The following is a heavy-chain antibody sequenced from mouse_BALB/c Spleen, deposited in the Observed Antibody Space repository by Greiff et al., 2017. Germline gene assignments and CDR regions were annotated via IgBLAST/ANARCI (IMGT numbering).Heavy chain of an antibody. D-gene: IGHD3-1*01. CDR1: GFNFKDTY. CDR3: ARQLLPR. V-gene: IGHV14-3*02. Sequence: VQLKESGAELVKPGASVKLSCTASGFNFKDTYMHWVKQRPEQGLEWIGRIDPANGNTKYDPKFQGKATITADTSSNTAYLQLSSLTSEDTAVYYCARQLLPRWGQGTSVTVSS. CDR2: IDPANGNT. J-gene: IGHJ4*01.